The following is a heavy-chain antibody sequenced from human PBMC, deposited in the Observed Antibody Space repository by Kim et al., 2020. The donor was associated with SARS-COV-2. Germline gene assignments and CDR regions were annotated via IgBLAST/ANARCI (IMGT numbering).Heavy chain of an antibody. CDR3: ARHYFDDYERLLDP. CDR2: IYYSGST. V-gene: IGHV4-59*08. CDR1: GGSISSYY. D-gene: IGHD3-9*01. Sequence: SETLSLTCTVSGGSISSYYWSWIRQPPGKGLEWIGYIYYSGSTNYNPSLKSRVTISVDTSKNQFSLKLSSVTAADTAVYYCARHYFDDYERLLDPWGQGTLGTVSS. J-gene: IGHJ5*02.